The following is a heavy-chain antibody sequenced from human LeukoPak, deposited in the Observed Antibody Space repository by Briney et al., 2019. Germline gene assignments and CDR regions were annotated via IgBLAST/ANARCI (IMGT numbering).Heavy chain of an antibody. Sequence: KAGGSLRLSCAASGYTLSDYSVNWLRQVPARGLEWVSSLSWCGTYIYYTDSVKGRFTISRDNAKNSVFVQMNSLRGEDTAVYYCVSGNDPDYVWGTYRLDAFDIWGEGTMVIVSS. CDR1: GYTLSDYS. CDR2: LSWCGTYI. CDR3: VSGNDPDYVWGTYRLDAFDI. J-gene: IGHJ3*02. D-gene: IGHD3-16*02. V-gene: IGHV3-21*01.